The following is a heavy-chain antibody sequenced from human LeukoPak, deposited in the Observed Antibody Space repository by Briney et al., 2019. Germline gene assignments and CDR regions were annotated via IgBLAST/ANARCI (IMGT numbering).Heavy chain of an antibody. V-gene: IGHV4-61*02. D-gene: IGHD1/OR15-1a*01. CDR3: ARGVNNWNIDVFDI. J-gene: IGHJ3*02. CDR1: NGSISSDTYF. Sequence: SQTLSLTCTVSNGSISSDTYFWRWIRQPAGKGLEWIGRMSSSGISTYSPSLKSRVTISVDTSKNQFSLKLSSVTAAETAVYFCARGVNNWNIDVFDIWGQGTMVTVSS. CDR2: MSSSGIS.